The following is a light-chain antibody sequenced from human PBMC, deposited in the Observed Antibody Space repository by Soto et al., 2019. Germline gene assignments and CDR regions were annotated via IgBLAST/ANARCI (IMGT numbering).Light chain of an antibody. J-gene: IGLJ1*01. V-gene: IGLV2-14*01. Sequence: QSALTQPASVSGSPGQSINTSCSGARSDIGTYDHVAWIQQFPGKTPKLRIYSVSNRPSGVSYRFSSSKSGNTASLTISGLQAEDEADYYCISYTVSRSYVFGTGTKVTVL. CDR3: ISYTVSRSYV. CDR1: RSDIGTYDH. CDR2: SVS.